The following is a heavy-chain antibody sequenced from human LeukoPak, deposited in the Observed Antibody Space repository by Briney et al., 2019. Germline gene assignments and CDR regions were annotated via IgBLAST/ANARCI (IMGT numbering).Heavy chain of an antibody. CDR2: IYYSGST. CDR1: GGSISSYY. CDR3: ARETVVAETFDY. J-gene: IGHJ4*02. Sequence: SETLSLTCTVSGGSISSYYWSWIRQPPGKGLEWIGYIYYSGSTNYNPSLKSRVTISVDTSKNQFSLKLSSVTAADTAVYYCARETVVAETFDYWGQGTLVTLSS. D-gene: IGHD2-15*01. V-gene: IGHV4-59*01.